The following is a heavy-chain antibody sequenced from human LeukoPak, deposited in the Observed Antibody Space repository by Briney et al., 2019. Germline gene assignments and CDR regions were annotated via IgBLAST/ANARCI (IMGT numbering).Heavy chain of an antibody. Sequence: GGSLRLSCAASGFIFSSYWMSWVRQAPGKGLEWVANIKQDGSQKYYVDSVKGLFTISRDNAKNSLYLQMNSLRAEDTAVYYCARAYFDFWGQGTLVTVSS. V-gene: IGHV3-7*01. J-gene: IGHJ4*02. CDR2: IKQDGSQK. CDR1: GFIFSSYW. CDR3: ARAYFDF.